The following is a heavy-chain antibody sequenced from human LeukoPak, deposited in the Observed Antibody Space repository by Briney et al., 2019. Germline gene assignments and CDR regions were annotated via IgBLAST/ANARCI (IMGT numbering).Heavy chain of an antibody. D-gene: IGHD6-19*01. CDR2: ISAYNGNT. Sequence: ASVKVSCKASGYTFTSYGISWVRQAPGQGLEWMGWISAYNGNTNYAQKLQGRVTMTTDTSTSTAYMELRSLRSDDTAVYYCARVGAVAGPGGWFDPWGRGTLVTVSS. CDR3: ARVGAVAGPGGWFDP. CDR1: GYTFTSYG. V-gene: IGHV1-18*01. J-gene: IGHJ5*02.